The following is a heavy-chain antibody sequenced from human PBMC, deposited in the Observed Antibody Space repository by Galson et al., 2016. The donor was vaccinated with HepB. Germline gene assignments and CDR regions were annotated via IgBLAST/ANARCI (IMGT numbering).Heavy chain of an antibody. CDR1: GFTFSRYW. D-gene: IGHD4/OR15-4a*01. CDR3: ARDPSRSIFDYGGDY. J-gene: IGHJ4*02. Sequence: SLRLSCAACGFTFSRYWLHWVRPAPGKGLVWVSRNNSDGSSTTCADSVTGRFTIFRDNATNTLYLQMNSLRTEDTAVYYCARDPSRSIFDYGGDYWGQGTLVTVSS. V-gene: IGHV3-74*01. CDR2: NNSDGSST.